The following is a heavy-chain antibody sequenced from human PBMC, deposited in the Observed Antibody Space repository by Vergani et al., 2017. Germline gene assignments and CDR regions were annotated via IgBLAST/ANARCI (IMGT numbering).Heavy chain of an antibody. D-gene: IGHD3-22*01. J-gene: IGHJ4*02. CDR2: MSGSGGST. Sequence: EVQLLESGGGLVQPGGSLRLSCAASGFTFSSYAMSWVRQAPGKGLEWVSAMSGSGGSTYYADSVKGRFTIARDNSKNTLYLQMNSLRAEDTAVYYCAKDTQVVVVITTSDRPERDRVYTQQDYWGQGTLVTVSS. CDR1: GFTFSSYA. CDR3: AKDTQVVVVITTSDRPERDRVYTQQDY. V-gene: IGHV3-23*01.